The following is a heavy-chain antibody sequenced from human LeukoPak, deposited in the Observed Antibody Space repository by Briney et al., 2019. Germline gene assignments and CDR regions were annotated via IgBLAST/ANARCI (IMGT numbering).Heavy chain of an antibody. Sequence: GGSLRLSCAASGISFSNYWMSWVRQAPGKGLEWVANIKEDGSEKNYVDSVKGRFTISRDNAKNSLYLQMNSLRAEDTAVYYCARKDSGPRTFDYWGQGTLVTVSS. CDR1: GISFSNYW. CDR2: IKEDGSEK. J-gene: IGHJ4*02. D-gene: IGHD1-26*01. V-gene: IGHV3-7*01. CDR3: ARKDSGPRTFDY.